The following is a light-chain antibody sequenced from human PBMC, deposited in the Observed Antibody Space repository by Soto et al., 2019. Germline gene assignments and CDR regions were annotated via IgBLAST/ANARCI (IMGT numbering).Light chain of an antibody. Sequence: EIVLTQSPGTLSLSPGERATFSCRASQSVSSSYIAWYQQKRGQAPRRLIYGASIRATGIPDRFSGSGPGTDFTLTISRLEPEDFAVYYCQQYNNWSYTFGQGTKVDIK. CDR1: QSVSSSY. CDR2: GAS. V-gene: IGKV3-20*01. J-gene: IGKJ2*01. CDR3: QQYNNWSYT.